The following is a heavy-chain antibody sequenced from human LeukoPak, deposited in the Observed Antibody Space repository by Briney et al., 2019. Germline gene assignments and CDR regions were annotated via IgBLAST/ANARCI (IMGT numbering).Heavy chain of an antibody. CDR3: ARPKRAAAAGTGNWFDP. V-gene: IGHV1-18*04. CDR1: GYTFTGYY. J-gene: IGHJ5*02. Sequence: GASVKVSCKASGYTFTGYYMHWVRQAPGQGLEWMGWINTYNGNTNYAQKLQGRVTLTTDTSTSTAYMELRSLRSDDTAVYYCARPKRAAAAGTGNWFDPWGQGTLVTVSS. CDR2: INTYNGNT. D-gene: IGHD6-13*01.